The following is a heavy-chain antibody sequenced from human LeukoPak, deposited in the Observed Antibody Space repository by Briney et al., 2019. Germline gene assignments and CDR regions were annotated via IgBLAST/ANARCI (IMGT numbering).Heavy chain of an antibody. CDR3: ATIFSVWGSYRYHDY. CDR2: INPSGGST. Sequence: ASEKVSCKASGYTFTSYYLHWVRQAPGQGLEWMGIINPSGGSTTYAQNFQGRVTMTRDTSTSTVYMELSSLRSEDTAVYYCATIFSVWGSYRYHDYWGQGTLVTVSS. D-gene: IGHD3-16*02. V-gene: IGHV1-46*01. CDR1: GYTFTSYY. J-gene: IGHJ4*02.